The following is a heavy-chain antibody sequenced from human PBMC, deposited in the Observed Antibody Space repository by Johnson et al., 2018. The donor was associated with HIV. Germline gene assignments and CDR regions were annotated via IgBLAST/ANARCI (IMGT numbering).Heavy chain of an antibody. D-gene: IGHD3-10*01. CDR1: GFTFSSYG. CDR3: AKGGITMAPDAFDI. Sequence: QVQLVESGGGVVQPGGSLRLSCAASGFTFSSYGTHWVRQAPGKGLEWVAFIRYDGCNKYYADYVKGLFTISRDNSKTTLYLQMNSLRAEDTAVYYCAKGGITMAPDAFDIWGQGTMVTVSS. CDR2: IRYDGCNK. V-gene: IGHV3-30*02. J-gene: IGHJ3*02.